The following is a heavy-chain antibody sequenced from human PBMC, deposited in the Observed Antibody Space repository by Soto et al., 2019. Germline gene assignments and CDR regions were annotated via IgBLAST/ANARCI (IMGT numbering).Heavy chain of an antibody. J-gene: IGHJ4*02. CDR2: IYPDDSDT. CDR3: ARRDMLTGYVYFDY. V-gene: IGHV5-51*01. CDR1: GYTFTKYW. Sequence: PGESLKIFCQASGYTFTKYWVGWVRQMPGKGLEWMGIIYPDDSDTRYSPSFQGHVTISADKSISTAYLQWSSLKASDSATYYCARRDMLTGYVYFDYWGQGTLVTVSS. D-gene: IGHD3-9*01.